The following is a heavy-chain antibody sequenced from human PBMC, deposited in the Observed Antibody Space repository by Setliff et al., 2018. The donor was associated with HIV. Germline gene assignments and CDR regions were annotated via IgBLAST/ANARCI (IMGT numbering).Heavy chain of an antibody. CDR2: IYYSGST. V-gene: IGHV4-59*11. D-gene: IGHD1-26*01. CDR1: GGSISSHY. Sequence: PSETLSLTCTVSGGSISSHYWSWIRQPPGKGLEWIGYIYYSGSTNYNPSLKSRVTISVDTSKNQFSLRLSSVTAADTAVYYCARLPRQPLKGAAAYFDYWGQGTLVTVSS. CDR3: ARLPRQPLKGAAAYFDY. J-gene: IGHJ4*02.